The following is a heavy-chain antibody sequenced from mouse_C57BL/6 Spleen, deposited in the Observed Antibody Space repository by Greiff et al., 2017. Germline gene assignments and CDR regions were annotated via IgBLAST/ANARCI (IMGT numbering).Heavy chain of an antibody. CDR2: IDPNSGGT. Sequence: VQLQQPGAELVKPGASVKLSCKASGYNFTSYWMHWVQQRTGRGLEWIGRIDPNSGGTKYNAKFKSKATLTVDKPSSTAYMQRSSLTTEDSAVDECASPHYYYGSSYYLDYWGQGTTRTGSS. V-gene: IGHV1-72*01. J-gene: IGHJ2*01. CDR3: ASPHYYYGSSYYLDY. CDR1: GYNFTSYW. D-gene: IGHD1-1*01.